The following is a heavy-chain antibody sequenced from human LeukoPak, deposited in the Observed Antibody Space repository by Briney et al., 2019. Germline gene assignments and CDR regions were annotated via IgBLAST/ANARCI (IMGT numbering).Heavy chain of an antibody. CDR3: ARDPQEYSGSSLPLDY. V-gene: IGHV1-18*01. Sequence: ASVKVSCKASGYTFTSYGISWVRQAPGQGLEWMGWISAYNGNTNYAQKLQGRVTMTTDTSTSTAYMELRSLRSDHTAVYYCARDPQEYSGSSLPLDYWGQGTLVTVSS. D-gene: IGHD1-26*01. CDR2: ISAYNGNT. J-gene: IGHJ4*02. CDR1: GYTFTSYG.